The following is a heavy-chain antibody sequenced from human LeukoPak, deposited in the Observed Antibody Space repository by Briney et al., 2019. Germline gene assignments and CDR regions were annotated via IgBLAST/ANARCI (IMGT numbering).Heavy chain of an antibody. Sequence: GGSLTLSCAVSGFTFSSYSMNWLRQAPGKGLEWVSSISSSCSYIYYADSVKGRFTISRDNAKNSLYLQMNSLRAEDTAVYYCASDLGYCSGGSCDSDYWGQGTLVTVSS. J-gene: IGHJ4*02. CDR1: GFTFSSYS. V-gene: IGHV3-21*01. D-gene: IGHD2-15*01. CDR2: ISSSCSYI. CDR3: ASDLGYCSGGSCDSDY.